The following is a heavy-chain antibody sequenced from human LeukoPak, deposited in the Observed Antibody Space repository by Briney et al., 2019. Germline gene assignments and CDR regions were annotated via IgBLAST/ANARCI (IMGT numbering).Heavy chain of an antibody. Sequence: GGSLRLSCAASGFTFSSYWMSWVRQAPGKGLEWVANIKKDGSEKYSVDSVKGRFTISRDNAKTSLYLQMNTLRAEDTSVYYCTRHLSGVTGYTYGRGIDYWGQGTLVTVSS. J-gene: IGHJ4*02. D-gene: IGHD5-18*01. V-gene: IGHV3-7*01. CDR2: IKKDGSEK. CDR3: TRHLSGVTGYTYGRGIDY. CDR1: GFTFSSYW.